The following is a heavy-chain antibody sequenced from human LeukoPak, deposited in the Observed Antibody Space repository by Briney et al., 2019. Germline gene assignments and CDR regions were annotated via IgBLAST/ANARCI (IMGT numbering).Heavy chain of an antibody. CDR1: GFTFSSYW. V-gene: IGHV3-74*01. CDR3: VREYSSSSGSAFDI. D-gene: IGHD6-6*01. CDR2: ISTDGSST. J-gene: IGHJ3*02. Sequence: GGSLRLSCAASGFTFSSYWMHWVRQAPGKGLVWVSRISTDGSSTNSADSVKGRLTISRDNAKNTLYLQMNSLRAEDTAVYYCVREYSSSSGSAFDIWGQGTMVTVSP.